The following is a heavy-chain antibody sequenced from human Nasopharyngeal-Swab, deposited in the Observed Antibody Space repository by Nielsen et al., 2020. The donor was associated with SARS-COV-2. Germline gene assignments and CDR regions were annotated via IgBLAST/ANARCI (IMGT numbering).Heavy chain of an antibody. CDR3: AKLDCSSTSCYTGGKTTYYYYGMDV. J-gene: IGHJ6*02. CDR1: GFTFSNYG. CDR2: IGYNGSDK. D-gene: IGHD2-2*02. V-gene: IGHV3-33*06. Sequence: GGSLRLSCTASGFTFSNYGIHWVRQAPGKGLEWVAVIGYNGSDKYYADSVKGRFTISRDNSKNTLYLQMNSLRAEDTAVYYCAKLDCSSTSCYTGGKTTYYYYGMDVWGQGTTVTVSS.